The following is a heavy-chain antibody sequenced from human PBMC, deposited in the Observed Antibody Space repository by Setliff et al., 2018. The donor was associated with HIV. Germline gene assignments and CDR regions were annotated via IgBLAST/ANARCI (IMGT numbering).Heavy chain of an antibody. V-gene: IGHV3-23*01. Sequence: PGGSLRLSCAASESSFSTYGMSWVRQAPGKGLEWVSSISGSGTNTYFADSVKGRFTISRDNSKNTLYLQMNSLRAEDTAVYYCAAQGVLWGQGTLVTVSS. CDR2: ISGSGTNT. CDR1: ESSFSTYG. CDR3: AAQGVL. D-gene: IGHD2-8*01. J-gene: IGHJ1*01.